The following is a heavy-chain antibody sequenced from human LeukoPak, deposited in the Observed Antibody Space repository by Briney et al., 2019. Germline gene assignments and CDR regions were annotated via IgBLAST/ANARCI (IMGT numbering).Heavy chain of an antibody. CDR1: GFTFSSYA. CDR2: ISGSGGST. D-gene: IGHD1-26*01. V-gene: IGHV3-23*01. Sequence: GGSLRLSCAASGFTFSSYAMHWVRQAPGKGLEWVSAISGSGGSTYYADSVKGRFTISRDNSKNTLYLQMNSLRAEDTAVYYCAKASIGWVDAFDILGQGTMVTVSS. CDR3: AKASIGWVDAFDI. J-gene: IGHJ3*02.